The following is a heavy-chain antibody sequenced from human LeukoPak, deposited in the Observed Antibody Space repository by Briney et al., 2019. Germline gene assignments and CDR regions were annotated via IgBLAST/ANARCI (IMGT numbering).Heavy chain of an antibody. D-gene: IGHD2-21*02. CDR2: IKQDGGEK. Sequence: GSLSLSCAASGFTFSSYWMSWVRQAPGKGLEWVANIKQDGGEKYYVDSVKGRFTISRDNAKNSLYLQMNSLRAEDTAVYYCARAPPPYCGGDCYFGYFDYWGQGTLVTVSS. J-gene: IGHJ4*02. CDR3: ARAPPPYCGGDCYFGYFDY. CDR1: GFTFSSYW. V-gene: IGHV3-7*04.